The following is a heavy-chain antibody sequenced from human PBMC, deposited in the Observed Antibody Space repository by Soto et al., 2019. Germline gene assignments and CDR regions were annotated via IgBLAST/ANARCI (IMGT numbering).Heavy chain of an antibody. Sequence: ASVNVSCKASGYTFTIYGISWVRQAPGQGLEWMGWISAYNGNTNYAQKLQGRVTVTTDTSTSTAYMELRSLRSDDTAVYYCALEGGYGDYFYYWGQGTLVTVSS. V-gene: IGHV1-18*01. J-gene: IGHJ4*01. CDR3: ALEGGYGDYFYY. CDR1: GYTFTIYG. CDR2: ISAYNGNT. D-gene: IGHD4-17*01.